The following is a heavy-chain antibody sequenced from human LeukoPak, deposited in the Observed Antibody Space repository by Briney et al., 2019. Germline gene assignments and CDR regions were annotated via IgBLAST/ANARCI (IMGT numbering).Heavy chain of an antibody. CDR1: GGTFSSYA. CDR3: AREAPTVTTLIFDY. V-gene: IGHV1-69*01. Sequence: GAAVKVSCKASGGTFSSYAISWGRRAPGQGLEWMGGIIPIFGTANYAQKFQGRDTITADEYTSTAYMELSSLRSEDTAVYYCAREAPTVTTLIFDYWGQGTLVTVSS. J-gene: IGHJ4*02. D-gene: IGHD4-17*01. CDR2: IIPIFGTA.